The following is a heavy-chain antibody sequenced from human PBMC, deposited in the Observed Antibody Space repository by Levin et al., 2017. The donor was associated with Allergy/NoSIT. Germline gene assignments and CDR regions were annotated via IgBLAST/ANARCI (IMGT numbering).Heavy chain of an antibody. CDR2: INPNSGGT. D-gene: IGHD6-6*01. CDR1: GYTFTGYY. J-gene: IGHJ4*02. V-gene: IGHV1-2*02. Sequence: ASVKVSCKASGYTFTGYYMHWVRQAPGQGLEWMGWINPNSGGTKFAQKFQGRVTMTRDTSITTAYMELTSLRSDDTAVYYCARGLQALSSSSFADWGQGTLVTVSS. CDR3: ARGLQALSSSSFAD.